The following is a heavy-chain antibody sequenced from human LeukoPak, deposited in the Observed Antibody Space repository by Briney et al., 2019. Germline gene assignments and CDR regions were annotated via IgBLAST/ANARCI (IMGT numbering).Heavy chain of an antibody. CDR2: ISYDGSNK. V-gene: IGHV3-30-3*01. CDR3: ARDIQQLGWFDP. Sequence: GRSLRLSCAASGFTFSSYAMHWVRQAPGKGLEWVAVISYDGSNKYYADSVKGRFTISRDNSKNTLYLQMNSLRAEDTAVCYCARDIQQLGWFDPWGQGTLVTVSS. J-gene: IGHJ5*02. CDR1: GFTFSSYA. D-gene: IGHD6-13*01.